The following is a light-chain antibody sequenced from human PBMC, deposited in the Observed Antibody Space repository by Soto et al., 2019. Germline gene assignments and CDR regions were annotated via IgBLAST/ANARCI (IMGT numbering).Light chain of an antibody. CDR1: SSDVGDYNF. V-gene: IGLV2-14*01. J-gene: IGLJ1*01. CDR2: EVS. CDR3: NSYTSSNTLYV. Sequence: QSVLTQPASVSGSPGQSITIPCTGTSSDVGDYNFVSWYQQHPGKAPKLMIYEVSHRPSGVSNRFSGSKSGNTASLTISGLQADDEADYYCNSYTSSNTLYVFGTGTKVTVL.